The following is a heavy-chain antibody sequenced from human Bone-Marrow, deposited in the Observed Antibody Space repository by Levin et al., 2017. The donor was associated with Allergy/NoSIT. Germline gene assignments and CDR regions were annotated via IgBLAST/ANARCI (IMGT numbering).Heavy chain of an antibody. D-gene: IGHD2-2*01. V-gene: IGHV3-15*01. CDR3: TTDAMSTESNYFQY. Sequence: GESLKISCAASGFTFSDAWMNWVRQAPGKGLEWVGRITDKNDGRTTDYGAPVKGRFTISRDDSENTVYLQMNSLKSEDTAVYYCTTDAMSTESNYFQYWGQGTVVTVSS. CDR2: ITDKNDGRTT. CDR1: GFTFSDAW. J-gene: IGHJ4*02.